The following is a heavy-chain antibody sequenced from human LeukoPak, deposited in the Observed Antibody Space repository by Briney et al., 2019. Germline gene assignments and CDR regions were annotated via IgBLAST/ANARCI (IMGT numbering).Heavy chain of an antibody. CDR1: GGTFSSYA. V-gene: IGHV1-69*05. CDR2: IIPIFGTA. D-gene: IGHD4-11*01. J-gene: IGHJ4*02. Sequence: GASVKVSCKASGGTFSSYAISWVRQAPGQGLEWMGGIIPIFGTANYAQKFQGRVTITTDESTSTAYMELRSLRSDDTAVYYCARGSTVTTPYGYWGQGTLVTVSS. CDR3: ARGSTVTTPYGY.